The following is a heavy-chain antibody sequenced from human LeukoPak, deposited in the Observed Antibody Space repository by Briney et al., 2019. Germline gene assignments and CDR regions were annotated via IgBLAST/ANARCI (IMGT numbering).Heavy chain of an antibody. CDR3: AALTNLNFDY. Sequence: SETLCLTCAVYGGSFSGYYWSRIRQPPGKELEWIGEINHSGSTNYNPSLKSRVTISVDTSKNQFSLKLSSVTAADTAVYYCAALTNLNFDYWGQGTLVTVSS. D-gene: IGHD1/OR15-1a*01. V-gene: IGHV4-34*01. CDR2: INHSGST. CDR1: GGSFSGYY. J-gene: IGHJ4*02.